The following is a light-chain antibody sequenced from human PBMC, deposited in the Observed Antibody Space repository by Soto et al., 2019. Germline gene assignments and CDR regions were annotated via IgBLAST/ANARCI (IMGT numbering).Light chain of an antibody. J-gene: IGLJ3*02. CDR3: SSYTSTNSWV. Sequence: QSALTQSASVSGSPGQSITISCTGTSSDVGGYNYVSWYQQHPGKAPKLIIYDVSNRPSGFSTRFSGSKSGNTASLTISGLQAEDEADYSCSSYTSTNSWVFGGGTKVTVL. CDR1: SSDVGGYNY. CDR2: DVS. V-gene: IGLV2-14*01.